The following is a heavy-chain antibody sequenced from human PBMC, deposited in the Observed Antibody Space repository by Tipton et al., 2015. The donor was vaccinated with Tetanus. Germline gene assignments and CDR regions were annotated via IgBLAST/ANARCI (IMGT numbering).Heavy chain of an antibody. Sequence: AASGFTFNGYGMHWVRQAPGKGLEWLALVWYDGSRQYYADSVKGRFTISRDNSKNTVDLQMNSLRAEDTALYYCAREADCSGGSCFSGDFDTWGQGTQVTVSS. CDR3: AREADCSGGSCFSGDFDT. CDR1: GFTFNGYG. J-gene: IGHJ4*02. D-gene: IGHD2-15*01. V-gene: IGHV3-33*01. CDR2: VWYDGSRQ.